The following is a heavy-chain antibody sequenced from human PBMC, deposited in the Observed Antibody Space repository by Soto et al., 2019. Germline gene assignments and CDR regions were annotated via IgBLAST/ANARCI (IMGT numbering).Heavy chain of an antibody. CDR2: VYYSGST. V-gene: IGHV4-39*01. CDR3: GRLEGRATISYYFDY. CDR1: GFTFSSYG. J-gene: IGHJ4*02. D-gene: IGHD3-3*01. Sequence: SGGSLRLSCAASGFTFSSYGMHWVRQAPGKGLEWIGSVYYSGSTYYNPSLESRVTISVDKSKNQFSLKLMSLSAADTAVYYCGRLEGRATISYYFDYWGQGALVTVSS.